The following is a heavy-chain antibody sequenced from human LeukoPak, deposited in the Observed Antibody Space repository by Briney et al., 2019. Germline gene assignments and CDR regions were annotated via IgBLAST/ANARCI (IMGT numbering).Heavy chain of an antibody. V-gene: IGHV3-49*04. CDR1: GFTFGDYA. Sequence: GGSLRLSCTASGFTFGDYAMSRVRQAPGKGLEWVGFIRSKAYGGTTEYAASVKGRFTISRDDSKSIAYLQMNSLKTEDTAVYYCTRDSLAVAGTSYYYYGMDVWGQGTTVTVSS. CDR2: IRSKAYGGTT. J-gene: IGHJ6*02. CDR3: TRDSLAVAGTSYYYYGMDV. D-gene: IGHD6-19*01.